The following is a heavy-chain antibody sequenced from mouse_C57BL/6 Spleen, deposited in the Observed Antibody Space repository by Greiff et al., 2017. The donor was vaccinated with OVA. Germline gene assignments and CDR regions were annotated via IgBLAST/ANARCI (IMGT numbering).Heavy chain of an antibody. CDR2: IDPSDSYT. Sequence: QVQLQQPGAELVKPGASVKLSCKASGYTFTSYWMQWVKQRPGQGLEWIGEIDPSDSYTNYNQKFKGKATLTVDTSSSTAYMQLSSLTSEDSAVYYCARGQHVCLYYFDYWGQGTTLTVSS. CDR3: ARGQHVCLYYFDY. V-gene: IGHV1-50*01. CDR1: GYTFTSYW. J-gene: IGHJ2*01.